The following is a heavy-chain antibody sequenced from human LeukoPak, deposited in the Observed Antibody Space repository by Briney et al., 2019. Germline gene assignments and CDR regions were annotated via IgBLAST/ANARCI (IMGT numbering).Heavy chain of an antibody. CDR3: ARDPNGDYIGAFDF. J-gene: IGHJ3*01. D-gene: IGHD4-17*01. CDR1: GFTFGDYA. V-gene: IGHV3-49*04. Sequence: GGSLRLSCTASGFTFGDYAMSWVRQAPGKGLEWVGFIRSKAYGGTTEYAASVKGRFTISRVDSKSIAYLQMNSLKTEDTAVYYCARDPNGDYIGAFDFRGQGTMVTVSS. CDR2: IRSKAYGGTT.